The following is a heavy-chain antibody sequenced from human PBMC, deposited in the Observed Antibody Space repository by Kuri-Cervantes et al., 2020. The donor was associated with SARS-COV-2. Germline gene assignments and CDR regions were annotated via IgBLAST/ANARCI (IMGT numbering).Heavy chain of an antibody. CDR3: ARHHSRIRYYFDY. CDR2: IYHSGST. Sequence: GSLRLSCTVSGYSISSGYYWGWIRQPPGKGLEWIGSIYHSGSTYYNPSLKSRVTISVDTSKNQFSLKLSSVTAADTAVYYCARHHSRIRYYFDYWGQGTLVTVSS. D-gene: IGHD6-13*01. J-gene: IGHJ4*02. CDR1: GYSISSGYY. V-gene: IGHV4-38-2*02.